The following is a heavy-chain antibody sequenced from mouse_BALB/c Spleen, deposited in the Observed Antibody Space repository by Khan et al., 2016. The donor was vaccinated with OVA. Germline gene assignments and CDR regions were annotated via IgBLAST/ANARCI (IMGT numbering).Heavy chain of an antibody. CDR2: INSGSTTI. D-gene: IGHD4-1*01. J-gene: IGHJ2*01. V-gene: IGHV5-17*02. Sequence: EVQLQESGGGLVQPGGSRKLSCAASGFTFSSFGMHWVRQAPEKGLEWVAYINSGSTTIYYADQVKGRFTISRDNPKNTLFLQMTSLRSEDTAMYYCARGNWAYWGQGTTLTVSS. CDR3: ARGNWAY. CDR1: GFTFSSFG.